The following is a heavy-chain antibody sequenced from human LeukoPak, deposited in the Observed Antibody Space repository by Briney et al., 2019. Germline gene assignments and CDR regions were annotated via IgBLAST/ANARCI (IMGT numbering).Heavy chain of an antibody. CDR3: VSSVKVVPAAMGFDY. V-gene: IGHV4-39*07. CDR1: GGSISSSSYY. J-gene: IGHJ4*02. D-gene: IGHD2-2*01. Sequence: SETLSLTCTVSGGSISSSSYYWGWIRQPPGKGLEWIGSIYYSGSTYYNPSLKSRVTISADTSKNQFSLKLSTVTAADTAVYYCVSSVKVVPAAMGFDYWGQGTLVTVSS. CDR2: IYYSGST.